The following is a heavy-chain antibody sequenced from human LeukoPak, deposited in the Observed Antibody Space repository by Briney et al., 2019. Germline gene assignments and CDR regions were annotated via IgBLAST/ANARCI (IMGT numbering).Heavy chain of an antibody. J-gene: IGHJ5*02. CDR1: GGSISSYY. CDR2: IYTSGST. Sequence: SETLSLTCTVSGGSISSYYWRWLRQPAGKGPEWIGRIYTSGSTNYNPSLKSRVTISVDTSKNQFSLKLSSATAADTAVYYCARRRCSSTSCYAYRVVVNWFDPWGQGTLVTVSS. V-gene: IGHV4-4*07. D-gene: IGHD2-2*01. CDR3: ARRRCSSTSCYAYRVVVNWFDP.